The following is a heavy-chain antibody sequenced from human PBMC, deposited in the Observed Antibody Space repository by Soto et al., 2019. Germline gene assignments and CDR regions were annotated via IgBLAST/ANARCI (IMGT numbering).Heavy chain of an antibody. CDR1: GYSFTSYW. D-gene: IGHD2-2*01. J-gene: IGHJ6*02. Sequence: PGESLKISCKGSGYSFTSYWIGWVRQMPGKGLEWMGIIYPGDSGTRYSPSFQGQVTISADKSISTAYPQWSSLKASDTAMYYCVSAYCSSTSCYSQGMDVWGQGTTVSVSS. CDR3: VSAYCSSTSCYSQGMDV. CDR2: IYPGDSGT. V-gene: IGHV5-51*01.